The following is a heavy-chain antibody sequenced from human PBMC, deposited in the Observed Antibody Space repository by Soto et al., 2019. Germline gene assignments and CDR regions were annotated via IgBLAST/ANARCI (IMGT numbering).Heavy chain of an antibody. CDR3: ARVRSGDYVDF. V-gene: IGHV3-23*01. D-gene: IGHD4-17*01. J-gene: IGHJ4*02. CDR1: LFTFSSYA. CDR2: ISGSGGSS. Sequence: ALRLSCAASLFTFSSYAMRWVRQAPGKGLECVSAISGSGGSSYYADSVKGRFTISRDKSKNTLYLQMNSLRAEDTAIYHCARVRSGDYVDFWGQGTLVTVSS.